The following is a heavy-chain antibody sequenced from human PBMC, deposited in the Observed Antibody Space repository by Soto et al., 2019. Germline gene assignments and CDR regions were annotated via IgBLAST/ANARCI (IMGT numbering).Heavy chain of an antibody. CDR1: GFTFSSYS. Sequence: PGGSLRLSXAASGFTFSSYSMNWVRQAPGEGLEWVSSISSSSSYIYYADSVKGRFTISRDNAKNSLYLQMNSLRAEDTAVYYCARDWSKGRGDAFDIWGQGTMVTVSS. CDR3: ARDWSKGRGDAFDI. V-gene: IGHV3-21*01. CDR2: ISSSSSYI. J-gene: IGHJ3*02.